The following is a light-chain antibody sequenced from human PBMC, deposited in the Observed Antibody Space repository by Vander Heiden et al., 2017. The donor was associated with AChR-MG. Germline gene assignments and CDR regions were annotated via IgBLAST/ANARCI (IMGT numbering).Light chain of an antibody. CDR3: AAWDDSMSGVV. V-gene: IGLV1-47*01. CDR1: SSNIGGYY. J-gene: IGLJ2*01. CDR2: RTD. Sequence: QSVLTQPPSASGAPRQRVTIPCSGSSSNIGGYYVYWYQQLPGTAPKLLIYRTDQRPSGVPDRFSGSKSGTSASLAISGLRSEDEADYYCAAWDDSMSGVVFGGGTHLTVL.